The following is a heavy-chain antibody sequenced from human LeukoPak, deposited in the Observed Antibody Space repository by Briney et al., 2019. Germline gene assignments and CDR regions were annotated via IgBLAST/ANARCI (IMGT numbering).Heavy chain of an antibody. V-gene: IGHV3-9*03. D-gene: IGHD4-23*01. Sequence: GRPLRLSCAASGFTFDDYAMHWVRQAPGKGLEWVSGISWNSGSIGYADSVKGRFTISRDNAKNSLYLQMNSLRAEDMALYYCAKDRYGGNSGLLDYWGQGTLVTVSS. CDR2: ISWNSGSI. CDR1: GFTFDDYA. J-gene: IGHJ4*02. CDR3: AKDRYGGNSGLLDY.